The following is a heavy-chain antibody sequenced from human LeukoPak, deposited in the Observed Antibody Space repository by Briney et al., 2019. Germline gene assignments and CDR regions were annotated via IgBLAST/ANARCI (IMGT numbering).Heavy chain of an antibody. CDR1: GGSISSGGYY. D-gene: IGHD4-17*01. CDR3: ARRTTSWFDP. Sequence: PSETLSLTCTVSGGSISSGGYYWSWIRQHPGKGLEWIGYIYYSGSTYYNPSLKSRVTISVDTSENQFSLKLSSVTAADTAVYYCARRTTSWFDPWGQGTLVTVSS. V-gene: IGHV4-31*03. CDR2: IYYSGST. J-gene: IGHJ5*02.